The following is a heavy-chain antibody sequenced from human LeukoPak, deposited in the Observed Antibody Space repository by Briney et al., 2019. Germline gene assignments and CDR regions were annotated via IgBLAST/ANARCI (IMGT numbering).Heavy chain of an antibody. Sequence: GGSLRLSCAASGFTFSSYSMNWVRQAPGKGLEWVSSIGSSSSYIYYADSVKGRFTISRDNAKNSLYLQMNSLRAEDTAVYYCARVPWGYGDYWGQGTLVTVSS. D-gene: IGHD5-18*01. V-gene: IGHV3-21*01. CDR3: ARVPWGYGDY. CDR2: IGSSSSYI. CDR1: GFTFSSYS. J-gene: IGHJ4*02.